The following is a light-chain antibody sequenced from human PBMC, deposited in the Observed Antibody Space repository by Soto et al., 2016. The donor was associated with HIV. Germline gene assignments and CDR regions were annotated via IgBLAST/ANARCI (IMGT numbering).Light chain of an antibody. Sequence: DIQLTQSPSFLSASVGDRVTITCRASQGISSYLAWYQQKPGKAPKLLIYAASTLQSGVPSRFSGSGSGTEFTLTISSLQPEDFATYYCQRLDTYPRTFGPGTKVDV. CDR2: AAS. CDR1: QGISSY. V-gene: IGKV1-9*01. CDR3: QRLDTYPRT. J-gene: IGKJ3*01.